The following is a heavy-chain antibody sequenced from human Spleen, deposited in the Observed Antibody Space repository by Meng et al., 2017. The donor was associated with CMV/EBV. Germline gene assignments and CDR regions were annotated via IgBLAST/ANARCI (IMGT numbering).Heavy chain of an antibody. CDR3: ARDLGSGSYLPSDY. D-gene: IGHD1-26*01. CDR1: GFTVSSNY. V-gene: IGHV3-53*01. J-gene: IGHJ4*02. Sequence: GGSLRLSCAASGFTVSSNYMSWVRQAPGKGLEWVSVIYSGGSTYYADSVKGRFTISRDNSKNTLYLQMNSLRAEDTAVYYCARDLGSGSYLPSDYWGQGTLVTVSS. CDR2: IYSGGST.